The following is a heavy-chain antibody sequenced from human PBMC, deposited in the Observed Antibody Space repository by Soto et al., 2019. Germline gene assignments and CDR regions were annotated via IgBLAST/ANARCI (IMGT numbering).Heavy chain of an antibody. D-gene: IGHD2-21*01. CDR1: GFTFNTYD. V-gene: IGHV3-21*01. CDR3: VRSGTARLLRHSWFDT. Sequence: EVQLVVSGGGLVKPGGSLRLSCAASGFTFNTYDMNWVRQAPGKGLEWVSSITTSSAYIYYADSLKGRITISRDNAKNSLFLQMNSLRAEDTAVYYCVRSGTARLLRHSWFDTWGQGTLVTVSS. J-gene: IGHJ5*02. CDR2: ITTSSAYI.